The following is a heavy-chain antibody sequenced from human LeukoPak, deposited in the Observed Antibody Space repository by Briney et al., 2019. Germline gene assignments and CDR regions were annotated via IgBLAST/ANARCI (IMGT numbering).Heavy chain of an antibody. J-gene: IGHJ4*02. CDR3: ARDRGGRLRYYDSSGYLFDY. V-gene: IGHV4-4*07. D-gene: IGHD3-22*01. CDR2: IYTSGSN. CDR1: GGSISSYY. Sequence: SETMSLTWTVYGGSISSYYWRWNRQPAGKGLEWIGRIYTSGSNNYNPSLKSRVTMSVDTSKNQFPLKLSSVTAADTAVYYCARDRGGRLRYYDSSGYLFDYWGQGTLVTVSS.